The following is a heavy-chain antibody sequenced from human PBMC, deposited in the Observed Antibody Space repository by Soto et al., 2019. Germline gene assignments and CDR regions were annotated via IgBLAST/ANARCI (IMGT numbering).Heavy chain of an antibody. J-gene: IGHJ4*02. CDR2: ISGNGGSA. V-gene: IGHV3-23*01. CDR3: AKRPASIIAFDY. D-gene: IGHD2-2*01. Sequence: GGSLRHSCAASGFTFSTYAMTWVRQAPGKGLEWVSTISGNGGSAYYADSVKCRFTISRDNSKNMLFLQINSLRDDDSAVYYWAKRPASIIAFDYWGQGAPVTVSS. CDR1: GFTFSTYA.